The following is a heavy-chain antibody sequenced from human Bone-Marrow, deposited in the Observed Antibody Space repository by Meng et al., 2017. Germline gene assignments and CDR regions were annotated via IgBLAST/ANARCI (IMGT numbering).Heavy chain of an antibody. CDR1: GFTFRNYG. J-gene: IGHJ4*02. D-gene: IGHD4-17*01. V-gene: IGHV3-33*01. Sequence: QVRLVGPGGGVVQPGKSLGVSCAASGFTFRNYGMHWVRQAPGKGLEWVALMWYDGSNKYYADFVKGRFTISRDNSKNTLYLQMNSLRAEDTAVYYCARDGGYGDDGTEGFDSWGRGTLVTVSS. CDR2: MWYDGSNK. CDR3: ARDGGYGDDGTEGFDS.